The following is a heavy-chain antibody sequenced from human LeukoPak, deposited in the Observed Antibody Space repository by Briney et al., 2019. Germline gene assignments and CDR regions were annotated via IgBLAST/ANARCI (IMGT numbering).Heavy chain of an antibody. J-gene: IGHJ4*02. CDR3: ARLSGSYYFDY. Sequence: SETLSLTCTVSGGSISNSNYYWGWIRQPPGKGLEWIGTIYYSGSTYYNPSLKSRLTISVDTSKNQFSLKLSSVTAADTALFYCARLSGSYYFDYWGQGTLVTVSS. D-gene: IGHD1-26*01. CDR1: GGSISNSNYY. CDR2: IYYSGST. V-gene: IGHV4-39*01.